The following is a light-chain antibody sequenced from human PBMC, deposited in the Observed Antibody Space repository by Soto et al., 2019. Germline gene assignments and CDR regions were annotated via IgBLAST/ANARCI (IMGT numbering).Light chain of an antibody. CDR2: EVG. CDR1: SSDVGSYNH. V-gene: IGLV2-18*02. CDR3: DSYTTSNTYV. J-gene: IGLJ1*01. Sequence: QSVLTQPPSVSGSPGQSVTISCSGTSSDVGSYNHVSWYQQFPGTAPKLIIYEVGNRPSGIPDRFSGSKSGNTASLTISGLQAEDEADYYCDSYTTSNTYVFGTGTKLTVL.